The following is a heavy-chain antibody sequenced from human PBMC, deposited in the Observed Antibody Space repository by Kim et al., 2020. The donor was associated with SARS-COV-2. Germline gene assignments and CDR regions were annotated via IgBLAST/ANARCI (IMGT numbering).Heavy chain of an antibody. V-gene: IGHV3-66*01. CDR3: DGDFWSGYDAFDI. CDR2: IYSGGST. D-gene: IGHD3-3*01. CDR1: GFTVSSNY. J-gene: IGHJ3*02. Sequence: GGSLRLSCAASGFTVSSNYMSWVRQAPGKGLEWVSVIYSGGSTYYADSVKGRFTISRDNSKNTLYLQMNSLRAEDTAVYYCDGDFWSGYDAFDIWGQGTMVTVSS.